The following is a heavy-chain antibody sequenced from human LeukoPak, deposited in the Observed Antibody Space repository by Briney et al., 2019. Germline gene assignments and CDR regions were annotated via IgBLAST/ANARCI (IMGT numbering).Heavy chain of an antibody. V-gene: IGHV4-59*01. CDR1: GGSISSYY. Sequence: SETLSLTCTVSGGSISSYYWSWIRQPPGKGLEWIGYIYYSGSTNYNPSLKSRVTISVDTSKNQFSLKLSSVTAADTAVYYCARDLGGYYWYFDLWGRGTLVTVSS. CDR2: IYYSGST. D-gene: IGHD3-22*01. CDR3: ARDLGGYYWYFDL. J-gene: IGHJ2*01.